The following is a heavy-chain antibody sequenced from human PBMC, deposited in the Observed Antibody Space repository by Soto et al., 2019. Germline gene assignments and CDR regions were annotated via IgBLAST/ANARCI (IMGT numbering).Heavy chain of an antibody. J-gene: IGHJ4*02. CDR2: IYHGGST. D-gene: IGHD3-22*01. CDR1: GGSISSSNW. Sequence: NPSETLSLTCAVSGGSISSSNWWSWVRQPPGKGLEWIGEIYHGGSTNYNPSLKSRVTISVDKSKNQFSLKLSSVTAADTAVYYCARSRGYYDSSGYSYYWGQGTLVTV. CDR3: ARSRGYYDSSGYSYY. V-gene: IGHV4-4*02.